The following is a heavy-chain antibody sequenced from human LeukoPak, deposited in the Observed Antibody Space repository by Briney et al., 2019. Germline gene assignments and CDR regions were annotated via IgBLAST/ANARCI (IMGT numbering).Heavy chain of an antibody. J-gene: IGHJ4*02. V-gene: IGHV1-2*02. CDR3: ATLPPHSGYDLTPDY. CDR1: GYTFTSYN. Sequence: ASVKVSCKGSGYTFTSYNMHWERQAPGQGLEWMGWINPNSGGTNYAQKIQGRVTMTRDTSISTAYLELSRLRSDDTAVYYCATLPPHSGYDLTPDYWGQGTLVTVSS. CDR2: INPNSGGT. D-gene: IGHD5-12*01.